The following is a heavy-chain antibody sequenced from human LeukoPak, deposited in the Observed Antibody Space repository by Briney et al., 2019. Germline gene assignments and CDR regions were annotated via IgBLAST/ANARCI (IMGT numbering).Heavy chain of an antibody. V-gene: IGHV1-2*02. Sequence: ASVKVSCKASGYTFTGYYMHWVRRAPGQGLEWMGWISPHSGGTNYAQKFQGRVTITADKSTSTAYMELSSLRSEDTAVYYCARDPGGYGFWSGYYTGSDAFDIWGQGTMVTVSS. CDR1: GYTFTGYY. D-gene: IGHD3-3*01. CDR3: ARDPGGYGFWSGYYTGSDAFDI. J-gene: IGHJ3*02. CDR2: ISPHSGGT.